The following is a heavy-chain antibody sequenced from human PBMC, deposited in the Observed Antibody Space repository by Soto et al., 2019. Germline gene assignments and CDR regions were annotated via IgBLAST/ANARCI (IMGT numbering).Heavy chain of an antibody. CDR3: VQTTGWPGFDF. Sequence: EVQLVESGGGLIQPGGSLRLSCAASGFAVSSKYMTWVRQAPGKGLEWVSVIYGGCTTYYADSVKGRFTISRDTSKNTLYPQMNSLRAEDTAVYYCVQTTGWPGFDFWGQGTRVTGSS. CDR2: IYGGCTT. V-gene: IGHV3-53*01. J-gene: IGHJ4*02. CDR1: GFAVSSKY. D-gene: IGHD6-19*01.